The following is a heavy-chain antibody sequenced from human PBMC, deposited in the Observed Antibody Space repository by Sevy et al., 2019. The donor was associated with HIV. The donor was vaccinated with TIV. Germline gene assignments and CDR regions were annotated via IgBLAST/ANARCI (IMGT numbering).Heavy chain of an antibody. J-gene: IGHJ4*02. CDR1: GFSFVSSA. CDR3: AALAGGPEDY. V-gene: IGHV1-58*02. CDR2: IVVGSGDT. Sequence: ASVKVSCKASGFSFVSSAIQWLRQARGQRLEWIGRIVVGSGDTNDAQKFQERVTITRDMSTSTAYMELSSLRSEDTAVYYCAALAGGPEDYWGQGTLVTVSS. D-gene: IGHD6-19*01.